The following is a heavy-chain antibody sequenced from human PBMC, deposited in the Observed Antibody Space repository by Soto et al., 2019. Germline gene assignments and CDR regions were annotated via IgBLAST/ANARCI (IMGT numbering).Heavy chain of an antibody. V-gene: IGHV6-1*01. CDR3: ARAAVAFDACDL. Sequence: QLQQSGPGLVKPSQTLSLTCGISGDSVSSNSATWNWIRQSPSRGLEWLGRTYLRSKWYNEYAVSVKSRIAISPDTSTNHFSLQLSSVTPEDTAVYFCARAAVAFDACDLWGQGTVVTVSS. D-gene: IGHD2-15*01. J-gene: IGHJ3*01. CDR1: GDSVSSNSAT. CDR2: TYLRSKWYN.